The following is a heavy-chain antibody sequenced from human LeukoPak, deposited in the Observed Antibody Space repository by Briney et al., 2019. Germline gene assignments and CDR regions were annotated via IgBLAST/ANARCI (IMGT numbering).Heavy chain of an antibody. V-gene: IGHV4-4*02. CDR3: ARVLSTVAIPHAFVI. J-gene: IGHJ3*02. CDR1: SDSINSINW. CDR2: IDPSGAT. Sequence: SENLSLNAALSSDSINSINWGSWVRQPPGKGLEWIGQIDPSGATNYNPTLKSRVTRSVDKANNQFSLNLSSVTAADTAVYYCARVLSTVAIPHAFVIWGQGTTVIVSS. D-gene: IGHD4-23*01.